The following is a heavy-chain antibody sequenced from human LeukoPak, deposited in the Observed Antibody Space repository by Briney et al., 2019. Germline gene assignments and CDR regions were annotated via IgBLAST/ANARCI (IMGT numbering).Heavy chain of an antibody. CDR3: ARQLSGTYQLTFDY. CDR2: IHYTGIT. J-gene: IGHJ4*02. V-gene: IGHV4-39*01. D-gene: IGHD1-26*01. Sequence: SETLSLTCTVSGGSISTATHYWAWLRQPPGEGLEWIGTIHYTGITYYNPSLKSRVTISVDTSKNQFSLHLGSVTAADTAVYHCARQLSGTYQLTFDYWGQGTLVPVSS. CDR1: GGSISTATHY.